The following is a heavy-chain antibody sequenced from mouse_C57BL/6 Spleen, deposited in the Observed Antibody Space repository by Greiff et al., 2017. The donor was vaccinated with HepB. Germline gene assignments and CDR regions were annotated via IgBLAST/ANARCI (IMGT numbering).Heavy chain of an antibody. D-gene: IGHD1-1*01. CDR3: ARTVVAPGYFDV. CDR1: GYSFTGYF. J-gene: IGHJ1*03. CDR2: INPYNGDT. V-gene: IGHV1-20*01. Sequence: VQLQQSGPELVKPGDSVKISCKASGYSFTGYFMNWVMQSHGKSLEWIGRINPYNGDTFYNQKFKGKATLTVDKSSSTAHMELRSLTSEDSAVYYCARTVVAPGYFDVWGTGTTVTVSS.